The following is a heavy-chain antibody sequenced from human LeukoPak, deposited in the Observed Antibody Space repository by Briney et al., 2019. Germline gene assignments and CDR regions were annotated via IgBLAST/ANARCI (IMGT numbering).Heavy chain of an antibody. CDR2: IWHDGSNK. CDR1: GFTFSSYG. V-gene: IGHV3-33*01. CDR3: VRSSSGDFDY. Sequence: PGRSLRLSCAASGFTFSSYGMHWVRQAPGKGLEWVAVIWHDGSNKLYAESVKGRFTISRDDSKNTLYLQMNSLRAEDTAVYYCVRSSSGDFDYWGQGTLVTVSS. J-gene: IGHJ4*02. D-gene: IGHD3-22*01.